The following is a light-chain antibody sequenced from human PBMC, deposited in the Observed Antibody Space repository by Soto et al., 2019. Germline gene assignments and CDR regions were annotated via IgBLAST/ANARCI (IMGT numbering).Light chain of an antibody. CDR2: DAS. V-gene: IGKV1-5*01. CDR1: QSINRW. J-gene: IGKJ5*01. CDR3: QQRSNWQIT. Sequence: DIQMTQSPSTLSASVGDRITITCRASQSINRWLAWYQKKPGKAPKLLIFDASSLESGVPSRFSGSGSGTEFTLTISSLQSDDFGTYYCQQRSNWQITFGQGTRLEIK.